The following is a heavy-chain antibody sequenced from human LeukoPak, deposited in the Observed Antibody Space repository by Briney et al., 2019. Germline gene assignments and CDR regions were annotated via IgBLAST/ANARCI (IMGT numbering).Heavy chain of an antibody. D-gene: IGHD5-18*01. V-gene: IGHV3-23*01. Sequence: GGSLRLSCAASGFTFSSYAMSWVRQAPGKGLEWVSAISGSGGSTYYAGSVKGRFTISRDNSKNTLYLQMNSLRAEDTAVYYCAKALSGYSYGSLQDYWGQGTLVTVSS. CDR2: ISGSGGST. J-gene: IGHJ4*02. CDR1: GFTFSSYA. CDR3: AKALSGYSYGSLQDY.